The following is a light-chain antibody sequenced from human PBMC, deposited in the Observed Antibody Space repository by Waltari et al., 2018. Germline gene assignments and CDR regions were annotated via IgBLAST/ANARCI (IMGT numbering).Light chain of an antibody. J-gene: IGKJ4*01. V-gene: IGKV1D-12*01. Sequence: DIQMTQSPSSVSASVGDTVTITCRASQGISIWLAWYQQRPGRAPKLLIYGASSLQSGVPSRFSGSGSGTDFTLTITSLQPEDFATYYCHPAYSFPFTFGGGTRVEI. CDR1: QGISIW. CDR3: HPAYSFPFT. CDR2: GAS.